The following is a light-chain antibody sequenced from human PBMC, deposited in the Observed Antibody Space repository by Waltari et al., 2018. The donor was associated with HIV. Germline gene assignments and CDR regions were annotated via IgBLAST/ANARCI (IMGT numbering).Light chain of an antibody. Sequence: QLVLTQSPSASASLGASVKLTCILSSGHSTYAIAWHQQQPKKGPRYLLKVNGDGSHTKGDGIPDRFSGSSSGAERYLTISSLQSEDEADYYCQTWGTDSHVVFGGGTKLTVL. CDR1: SGHSTYA. CDR3: QTWGTDSHVV. J-gene: IGLJ2*01. V-gene: IGLV4-69*01. CDR2: VNGDGSH.